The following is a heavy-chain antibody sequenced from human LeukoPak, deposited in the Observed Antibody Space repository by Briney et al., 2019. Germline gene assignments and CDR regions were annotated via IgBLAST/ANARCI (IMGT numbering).Heavy chain of an antibody. J-gene: IGHJ5*02. V-gene: IGHV4-34*01. CDR3: ARKPLGYCSSTSCYRGAFDP. D-gene: IGHD2-2*01. Sequence: SETLSLTCAVYGGSFSGYYWSRIRQPPGKGLEWIGEINHSGSTNYNPSLKSRVTISVDTSKNQFSLKLSSVTAADTAVYYCARKPLGYCSSTSCYRGAFDPWGQGTLVTVSS. CDR2: INHSGST. CDR1: GGSFSGYY.